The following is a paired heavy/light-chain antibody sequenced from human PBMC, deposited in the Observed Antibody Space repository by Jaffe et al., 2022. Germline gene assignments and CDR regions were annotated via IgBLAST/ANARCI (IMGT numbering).Heavy chain of an antibody. Sequence: EVQLVESGGGLVKPGGSLRLSCAASGFTFSSYSMNWVRQAPGKGLEWVSSISSSSSYIYYADSVKGRFTISRDNAKNSLYLQMNSLRAEDTAVYYCARDHDFWSDYDAPYYYYYMDVWGKGTTVTVSS. V-gene: IGHV3-21*01. J-gene: IGHJ6*03. CDR1: GFTFSSYS. CDR2: ISSSSSYI. CDR3: ARDHDFWSDYDAPYYYYYMDV. D-gene: IGHD3-3*01.
Light chain of an antibody. Sequence: EIVLTQSPATLSLSPGERATLSCRASQSVSSYLAWYQQKPGQAPRLLIYDASNRATGIPARFSGSGSGTDFTLTISSLEPEDFAVYYCQQRSNWQLTFGGGTKVEIK. CDR1: QSVSSY. CDR3: QQRSNWQLT. V-gene: IGKV3-11*01. J-gene: IGKJ4*01. CDR2: DAS.